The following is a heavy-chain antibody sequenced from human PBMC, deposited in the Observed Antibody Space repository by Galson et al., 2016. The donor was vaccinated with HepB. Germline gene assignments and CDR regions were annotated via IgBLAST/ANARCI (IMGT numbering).Heavy chain of an antibody. J-gene: IGHJ4*02. D-gene: IGHD1-26*01. CDR1: GYILTGYY. Sequence: SVKVSCKASGYILTGYYVHWVRQAPGQGLEWMGWNDPRSGGTIYAENFQGRVTMTRDTSINTAYMELSRLRSADTAVYYCARLRRIVTTGSWSSPSYFDYWGQGTLVTVSS. V-gene: IGHV1-2*02. CDR2: NDPRSGGT. CDR3: ARLRRIVTTGSWSSPSYFDY.